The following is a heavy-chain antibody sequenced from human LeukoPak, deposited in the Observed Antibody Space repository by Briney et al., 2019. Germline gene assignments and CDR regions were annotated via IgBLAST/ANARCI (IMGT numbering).Heavy chain of an antibody. Sequence: GGSLRLSCAASGFTLSSYAMSWVRQAPGKGLEWVANINQDGSEKSYVDSVKGRFTISRDNAKNSLYLQMDSLRAEDTALYYCARSGYYYDSSGYYPHGYWGQGTLVTVSS. V-gene: IGHV3-7*01. J-gene: IGHJ4*02. D-gene: IGHD3-22*01. CDR2: INQDGSEK. CDR1: GFTLSSYA. CDR3: ARSGYYYDSSGYYPHGY.